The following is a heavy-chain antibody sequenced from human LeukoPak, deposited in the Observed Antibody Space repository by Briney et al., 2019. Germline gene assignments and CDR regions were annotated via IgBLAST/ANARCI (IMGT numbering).Heavy chain of an antibody. V-gene: IGHV1-2*02. Sequence: RASVKVSCMASGYTFTGYYMHWVRQAPGQGLEWMGWINPNSGGTNYAQKFQGRVTMTRDTSISTAYMELSRLRSDDTAVYYCARVDSSSSIDYWGQGTLVTVSS. J-gene: IGHJ4*02. D-gene: IGHD6-13*01. CDR2: INPNSGGT. CDR3: ARVDSSSSIDY. CDR1: GYTFTGYY.